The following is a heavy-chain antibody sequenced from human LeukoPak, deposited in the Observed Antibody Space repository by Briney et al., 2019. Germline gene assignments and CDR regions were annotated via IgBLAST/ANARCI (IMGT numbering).Heavy chain of an antibody. J-gene: IGHJ5*02. V-gene: IGHV1-69*13. Sequence: SVKVSCKASGGTFSSYAISWVRQAPGQGLEWMGGIIPIFGTANYAQKFQGRVTITADESTSTAYMELRSLRSDDTAVYYCARAEYSSSSWFDPWGQGTLVTVSS. CDR2: IIPIFGTA. CDR1: GGTFSSYA. CDR3: ARAEYSSSSWFDP. D-gene: IGHD6-13*01.